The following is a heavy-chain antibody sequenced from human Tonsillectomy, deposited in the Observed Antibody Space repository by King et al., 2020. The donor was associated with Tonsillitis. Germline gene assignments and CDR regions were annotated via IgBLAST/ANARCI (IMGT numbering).Heavy chain of an antibody. D-gene: IGHD1-26*01. CDR1: SGSISNYY. J-gene: IGHJ6*03. CDR2: IYYSGST. CDR3: AREGGWARYYFYMDV. Sequence: VQLQESGPGLVKPSETLSLTCTVSSGSISNYYWSWIRQSPGKGLEWIGYIYYSGSTNYNPSLQSRVTISVDTSKNQFSLNLTSVTAADTAVYYCAREGGWARYYFYMDVWGKGTTVTVSS. V-gene: IGHV4-59*01.